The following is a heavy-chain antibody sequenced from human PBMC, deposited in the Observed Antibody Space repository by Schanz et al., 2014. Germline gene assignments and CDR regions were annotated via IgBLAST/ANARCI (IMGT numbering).Heavy chain of an antibody. D-gene: IGHD6-13*01. CDR1: GFKFENYA. J-gene: IGHJ6*02. Sequence: EVQLVESGGNLVQPGGSLSLSCAASGFKFENYAMNWVRQAPGKGLEWVAVIYSGGSTFYTDSVKGRFTISRDNSKNTLYLRMNSLRAEDTAVYYCAKEFSSSWWYGMDVWGQGTTVTVSS. CDR3: AKEFSSSWWYGMDV. CDR2: IYSGGST. V-gene: IGHV3-23*03.